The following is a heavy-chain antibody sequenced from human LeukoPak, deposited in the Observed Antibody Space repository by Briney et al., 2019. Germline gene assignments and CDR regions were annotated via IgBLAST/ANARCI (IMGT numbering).Heavy chain of an antibody. CDR3: MNSGAFLNY. Sequence: GGSLRLSCAASGFTFSGSAMHWVRQASGKGLEWVGRIRSKANSYATAYAASVKGRFTISRDDSKNTAYLQMNSLKTEDTAVYYCMNSGAFLNYWGQGTLVTVSS. CDR1: GFTFSGSA. V-gene: IGHV3-73*01. CDR2: IRSKANSYAT. D-gene: IGHD1-26*01. J-gene: IGHJ4*02.